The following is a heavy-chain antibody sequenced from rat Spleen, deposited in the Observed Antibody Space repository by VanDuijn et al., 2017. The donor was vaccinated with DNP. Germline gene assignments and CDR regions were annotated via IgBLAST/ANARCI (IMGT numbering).Heavy chain of an antibody. CDR2: IKTGGGST. Sequence: EVQLVETGGGLVQPGGSLKLSCVASGFTFSNYWMYWIRQAPGKGLEWVASIKTGGGSTYYPDSVKGRFTISRDNAKSTLYLQMNSLRSEDMATYYCARRGAAISTAFAYWGQGTLVTVSS. CDR1: GFTFSNYW. D-gene: IGHD1-2*01. V-gene: IGHV5-58*01. CDR3: ARRGAAISTAFAY. J-gene: IGHJ3*01.